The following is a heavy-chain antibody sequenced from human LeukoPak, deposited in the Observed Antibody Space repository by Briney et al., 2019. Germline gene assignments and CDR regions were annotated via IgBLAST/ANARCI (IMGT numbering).Heavy chain of an antibody. J-gene: IGHJ6*02. D-gene: IGHD2-2*01. CDR1: GYSFTGYW. CDR2: IYPGDSDT. Sequence: GESLKISCQGSGYSFTGYWIGWVRQMPGKGLEWMGIIYPGDSDTRYSPSFQGQVTISADKSISTAYLQWSSLKASDTAMYYCATSTSSTSSYYYGMDVWGQGTTVTVSS. V-gene: IGHV5-51*01. CDR3: ATSTSSTSSYYYGMDV.